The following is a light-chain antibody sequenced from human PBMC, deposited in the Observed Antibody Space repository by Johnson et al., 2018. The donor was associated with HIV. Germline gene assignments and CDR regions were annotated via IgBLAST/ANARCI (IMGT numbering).Light chain of an antibody. CDR3: GTWDSSLSALYV. Sequence: QSVLTQPPSVSAAPGQKVTISCSGSSSNIGNNYVSWYQQLPGTAPKLLIYEDNKRPSGIPDRFSGSKSGTSATLGITGLQTGDEADYYCGTWDSSLSALYVFGTGTPVTVL. V-gene: IGLV1-51*02. J-gene: IGLJ1*01. CDR1: SSNIGNNY. CDR2: EDN.